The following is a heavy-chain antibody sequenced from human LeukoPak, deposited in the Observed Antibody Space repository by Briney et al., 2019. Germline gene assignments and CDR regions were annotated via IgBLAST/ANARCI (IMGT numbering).Heavy chain of an antibody. CDR1: GGTFSSYA. V-gene: IGHV1-69*04. Sequence: SVKVSCKASGGTFSSYAISWVRQVPGQGLEWMGRIIPILGIANYAQKFQGRVTITADKSTSTAYMELSSLRSEDTAVYYCARVGPREGGNWDYWGQGTLVTVSS. CDR3: ARVGPREGGNWDY. J-gene: IGHJ4*02. CDR2: IIPILGIA. D-gene: IGHD4-23*01.